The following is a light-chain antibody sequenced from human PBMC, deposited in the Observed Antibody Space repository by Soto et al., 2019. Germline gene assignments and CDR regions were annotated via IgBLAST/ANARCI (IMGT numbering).Light chain of an antibody. Sequence: DIQMTQSPYSVSASDGDSVTITCRASQNIRTYLNWYQQKPGRAPKLLIHSASALPSGVPSRFSGSGSGTDFTLTISSLQAEDFATYYCQQSYSTPITFGQRTLLEI. J-gene: IGKJ5*01. CDR1: QNIRTY. V-gene: IGKV1-39*01. CDR3: QQSYSTPIT. CDR2: SAS.